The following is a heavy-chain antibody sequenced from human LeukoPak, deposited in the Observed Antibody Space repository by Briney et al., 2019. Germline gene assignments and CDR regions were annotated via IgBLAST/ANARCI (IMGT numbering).Heavy chain of an antibody. CDR1: GFTFSGSA. V-gene: IGHV3-73*01. D-gene: IGHD3-22*01. CDR3: TRQMYYYDSSGYYASFDY. Sequence: GGSLRLSCAASGFTFSGSAMHWVRQASGKGLEWVGRIRCKANSYATAYAASVKGRFTISRDDSKNTAYLQMNSLKTEDTAVYYCTRQMYYYDSSGYYASFDYWGQGTLVTVSS. CDR2: IRCKANSYAT. J-gene: IGHJ4*02.